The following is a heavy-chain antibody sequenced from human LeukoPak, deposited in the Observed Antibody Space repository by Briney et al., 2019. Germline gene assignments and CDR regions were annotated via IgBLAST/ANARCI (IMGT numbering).Heavy chain of an antibody. V-gene: IGHV3-48*04. Sequence: GGSLRLSCAVSGLTFSRSSINWVRQVPGKGLEWVAYISFTSGTIYYADSVEGRFTVSRDNARNSSFLQLNALRVEDTAVYYCARVDTKSYGSAYMDVWGSGTTVTVSS. CDR1: GLTFSRSS. J-gene: IGHJ6*03. D-gene: IGHD3-10*01. CDR2: ISFTSGTI. CDR3: ARVDTKSYGSAYMDV.